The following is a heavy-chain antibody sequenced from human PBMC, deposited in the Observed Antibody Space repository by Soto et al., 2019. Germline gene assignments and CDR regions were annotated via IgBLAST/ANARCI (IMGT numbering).Heavy chain of an antibody. CDR1: GGSISSSSYY. V-gene: IGHV4-39*01. CDR2: IYYSGST. Sequence: PSETLSLTCTVSGGSISSSSYYWGWIRQPPGKGLEWIGSIYYSGSTYYNPSLKSRVTISVDTSKNQFSLKLSSVTAADTAVYYSARLSSSWYTIDYWGQGTLVTVSS. CDR3: ARLSSSWYTIDY. D-gene: IGHD6-13*01. J-gene: IGHJ4*02.